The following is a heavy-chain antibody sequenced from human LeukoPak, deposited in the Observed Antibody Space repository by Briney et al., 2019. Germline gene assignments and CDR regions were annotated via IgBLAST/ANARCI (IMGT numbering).Heavy chain of an antibody. CDR1: GFTVSSNY. J-gene: IGHJ6*02. CDR3: AREAQDIALMVYDYYGMDV. V-gene: IGHV3-53*01. CDR2: IYSGGST. D-gene: IGHD2-8*01. Sequence: GGSLRLSCAASGFTVSSNYMSWVRQAPGKGLEWVSVIYSGGSTYYADSVKGRFTISRDNAKNSLYLQMNSLRAEDTAVYYCAREAQDIALMVYDYYGMDVWGQGTTVTVSS.